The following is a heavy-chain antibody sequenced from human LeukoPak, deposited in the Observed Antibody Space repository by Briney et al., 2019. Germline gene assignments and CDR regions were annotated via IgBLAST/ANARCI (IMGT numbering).Heavy chain of an antibody. J-gene: IGHJ6*03. CDR2: IYTSGST. Sequence: PSETLSLTCTVSGGSISSYYWSWIRQPAGKGLEWIGRIYTSGSTNYNPSLKSRVTMSVDTSKNQFSLKLSSVTAADTAVYYRARDQAESGWLRTHYYYYYMDVWGKGTTVTVSS. CDR1: GGSISSYY. D-gene: IGHD5-12*01. CDR3: ARDQAESGWLRTHYYYYYMDV. V-gene: IGHV4-4*07.